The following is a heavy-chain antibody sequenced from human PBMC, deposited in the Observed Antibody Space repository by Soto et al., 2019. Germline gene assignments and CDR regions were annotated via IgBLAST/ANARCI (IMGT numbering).Heavy chain of an antibody. CDR2: INPNSGGT. V-gene: IGHV1-2*02. D-gene: IGHD3-22*01. J-gene: IGHJ6*02. CDR3: ARTRGETYYYDSSGSLGYYGMDV. Sequence: GPVKVSCKASGYTFTGYYMHWVRQAPGQGLEWMGWINPNSGGTNYAQKFQGRVTMTRDTSISTAYMELSRLRSDDTAVYYCARTRGETYYYDSSGSLGYYGMDVWGQGTTVTVSS. CDR1: GYTFTGYY.